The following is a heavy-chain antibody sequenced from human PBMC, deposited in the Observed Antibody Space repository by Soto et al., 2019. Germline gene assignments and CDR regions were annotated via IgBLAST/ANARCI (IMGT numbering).Heavy chain of an antibody. V-gene: IGHV1-69*19. CDR2: ISPMFGAA. D-gene: IGHD3-10*01. Sequence: QVQVVQSGAEMKKPGSSVKVSCQSSGGTFNTYAMNWVRQAPGQGPEWMGDISPMFGAANYAPKFQGRVTITADESTGTSYMQLSSLMSEDTALYFCAREVQVHTPAFVYWGQGTLVTVSS. CDR3: AREVQVHTPAFVY. J-gene: IGHJ4*02. CDR1: GGTFNTYA.